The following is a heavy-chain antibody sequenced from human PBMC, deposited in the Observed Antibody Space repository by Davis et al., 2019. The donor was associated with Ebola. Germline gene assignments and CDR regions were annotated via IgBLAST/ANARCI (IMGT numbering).Heavy chain of an antibody. Sequence: GGSLRLSCAVSGFTFSTYAMNWVRQAPGKGLEWVANIKQDGSEKYYVDSVKGRFTISRDNAKNSLYLQMNSLRAEDTAVYYCARDLGNYGMDVWGQGTTVTVSS. J-gene: IGHJ6*02. V-gene: IGHV3-7*01. CDR1: GFTFSTYA. CDR2: IKQDGSEK. D-gene: IGHD7-27*01. CDR3: ARDLGNYGMDV.